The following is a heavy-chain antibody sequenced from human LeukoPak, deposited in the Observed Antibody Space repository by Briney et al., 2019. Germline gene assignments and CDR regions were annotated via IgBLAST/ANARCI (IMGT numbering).Heavy chain of an antibody. D-gene: IGHD6-19*01. J-gene: IGHJ4*02. CDR1: GFTVSSKY. CDR2: IYSGGST. Sequence: GSLRLSFAASGFTVSSKYMSWVRPAPGKGLEWVSVIYSGGSTYYADSVKGRFTISRDNSKNTLYLQMNSLRAEDTAVYYCARSAAAGSDDYWGQGTLVTVSS. CDR3: ARSAAAGSDDY. V-gene: IGHV3-66*01.